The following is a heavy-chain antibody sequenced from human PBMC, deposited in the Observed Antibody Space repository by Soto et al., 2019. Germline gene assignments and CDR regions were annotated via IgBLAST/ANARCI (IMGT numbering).Heavy chain of an antibody. CDR2: ISYSGST. D-gene: IGHD3-16*01. Sequence: QVQLQESGPGLVKPSETLSLTCTVSGGSISSYYWSWIRQPPGKGLEWIGYISYSGSTNYNPSLKSRVTLSVDTSKNQFSLKLTSVTAADTAVYYCARGDYRWGNIPFDYWGQGTLVTVSS. V-gene: IGHV4-59*08. CDR3: ARGDYRWGNIPFDY. CDR1: GGSISSYY. J-gene: IGHJ4*02.